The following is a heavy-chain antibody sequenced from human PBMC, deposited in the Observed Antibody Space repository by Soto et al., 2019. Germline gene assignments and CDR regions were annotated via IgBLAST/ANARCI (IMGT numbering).Heavy chain of an antibody. Sequence: QVQLVQSGAEVKKPGASVKVSCKASGYTFTSYDVNWVRQAPGQGLEWMGWMNPISGNTAYAQKFQGRVTMTRNTSISTAYMEPSSLRSEDTAVYYCARRNSYYYYMDVWGKGTTVTVSS. J-gene: IGHJ6*03. CDR1: GYTFTSYD. CDR3: ARRNSYYYYMDV. CDR2: MNPISGNT. V-gene: IGHV1-8*01.